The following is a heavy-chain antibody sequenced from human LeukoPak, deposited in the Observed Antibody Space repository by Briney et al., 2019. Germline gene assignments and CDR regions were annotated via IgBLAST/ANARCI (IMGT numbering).Heavy chain of an antibody. D-gene: IGHD3-3*01. CDR3: ASQRNHDFWSGYGHFEH. CDR1: GGSISSSNYY. V-gene: IGHV4-39*01. J-gene: IGHJ4*02. CDR2: IYYSGDT. Sequence: SETLSLTCTVSGGSISSSNYYRGWIRQPPGKGLEWIGSIYYSGDTYYNPSLKSRVTISVDTSKNQFSLKMSSVTAADTAVYYCASQRNHDFWSGYGHFEHWGQGTLVTVSS.